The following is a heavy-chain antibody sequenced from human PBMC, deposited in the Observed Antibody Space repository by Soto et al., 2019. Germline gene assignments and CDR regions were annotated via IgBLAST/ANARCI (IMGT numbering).Heavy chain of an antibody. CDR2: INSDGSST. CDR1: GFTFSSYW. CDR3: ARDWLTWELLPRYYYYGMDV. D-gene: IGHD1-26*01. V-gene: IGHV3-74*01. Sequence: PGGSLRLSCAASGFTFSSYWMHWVRQAPGKGLVWVSRINSDGSSTSYADSVKGRFTISRDNAKNTLYLQMNSLRAEGTAVYYCARDWLTWELLPRYYYYGMDVWGQGTTVTVS. J-gene: IGHJ6*02.